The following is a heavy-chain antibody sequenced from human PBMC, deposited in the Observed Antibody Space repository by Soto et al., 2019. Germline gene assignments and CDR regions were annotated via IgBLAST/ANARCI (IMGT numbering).Heavy chain of an antibody. CDR1: FTFSMYS. J-gene: IGHJ5*02. V-gene: IGHV3-21*01. CDR3: TRDQGGSYDSWVDP. D-gene: IGHD1-26*01. Sequence: EVQVVESGGGLVQPGGSLRLSCSFTFSMYSMNWVRQAPGKGLEWVASISSGGDYIKYADSVKGRFTISRDNAKNSVSLQMNSLRVDDTAIYFCTRDQGGSYDSWVDPWGQGTLVTVSS. CDR2: ISSGGDYI.